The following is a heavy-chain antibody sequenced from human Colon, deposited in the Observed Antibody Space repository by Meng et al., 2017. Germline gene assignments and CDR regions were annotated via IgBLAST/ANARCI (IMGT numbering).Heavy chain of an antibody. D-gene: IGHD3-10*01. CDR2: VSVYTT. J-gene: IGHJ2*01. CDR3: ARVTYYYGSGTYPEIWYFDL. Sequence: QVQLVQSGAEVKKPGASVKVSCKASGYNFTGYYMHWVRQAPGQGLEWMGWVSVYTTNYARKFQDRVAMTTDKSTSTTYMELSSLRSEDTAMYYCARVTYYYGSGTYPEIWYFDLWGRGTLVTVSS. CDR1: GYNFTGYY. V-gene: IGHV1-18*04.